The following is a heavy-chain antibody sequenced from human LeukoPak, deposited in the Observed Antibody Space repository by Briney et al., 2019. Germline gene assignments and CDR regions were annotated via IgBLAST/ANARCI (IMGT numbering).Heavy chain of an antibody. CDR3: AKDLAPYYDFWSGLGFVY. D-gene: IGHD3-3*01. CDR1: GFTFSSYA. CDR2: ICGSGDT. Sequence: GGSLRLSCAASGFTFSSYAMSCVRQAPGKGLEWVSRICGSGDTYYADSVKGRLTIPRDHSMNTLYLQLSSLRAEDTAIYDCAKDLAPYYDFWSGLGFVYWGQETLVTVSS. J-gene: IGHJ4*02. V-gene: IGHV3-23*01.